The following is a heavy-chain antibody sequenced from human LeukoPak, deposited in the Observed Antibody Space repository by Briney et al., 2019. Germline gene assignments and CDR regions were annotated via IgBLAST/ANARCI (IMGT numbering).Heavy chain of an antibody. J-gene: IGHJ4*02. V-gene: IGHV3-20*04. Sequence: PGGSLRLSCATSGSTVVDYGLSWVRRAPGKGLEWLCAINYNGAITDYADSVKGRFTISRDNAKNSLYLRMDSLRAEDTALYYCARDRLGPSFSVSHFDLWGQGTLVTVSS. D-gene: IGHD3-3*02. CDR2: INYNGAIT. CDR1: GSTVVDYG. CDR3: ARDRLGPSFSVSHFDL.